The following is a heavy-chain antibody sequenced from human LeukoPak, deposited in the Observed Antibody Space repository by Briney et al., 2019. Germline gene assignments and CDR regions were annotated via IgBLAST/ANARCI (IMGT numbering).Heavy chain of an antibody. CDR2: INPNSGGT. D-gene: IGHD3-10*01. Sequence: ASVKVSCKASGYTFTGYYMHWVRQAPGQGLEWMGWINPNSGGTNYAQKFQGWVTMTRDTSISTAYMELSRLRSDDTAVYYCARDHMARGVINYNWFDPWGQGTLVTVSS. J-gene: IGHJ5*02. CDR3: ARDHMARGVINYNWFDP. V-gene: IGHV1-2*04. CDR1: GYTFTGYY.